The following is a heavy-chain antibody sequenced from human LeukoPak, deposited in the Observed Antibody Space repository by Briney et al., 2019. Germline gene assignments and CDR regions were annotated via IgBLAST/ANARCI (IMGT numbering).Heavy chain of an antibody. J-gene: IGHJ1*01. CDR3: AGYSGSHLGAGAEYFQH. D-gene: IGHD1-26*01. Sequence: ETLSLTCAVYGESLNSYYWAWIRQPPGKGLEWIGSMDYSGSTYYKPSLESRVTISVDTSKNQFSLKLSSVTAADTAVYYCAGYSGSHLGAGAEYFQHWGQGTLVTVSS. V-gene: IGHV4-39*01. CDR1: GESLNSYY. CDR2: MDYSGST.